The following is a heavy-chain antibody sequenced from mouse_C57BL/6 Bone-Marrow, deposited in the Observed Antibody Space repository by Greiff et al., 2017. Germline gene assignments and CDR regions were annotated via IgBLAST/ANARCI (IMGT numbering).Heavy chain of an antibody. Sequence: EVKLMESGGGLVQPGESLKLSCESNEYEFPSHDMSWVRKTPEKRLEWVAAINSDGGSTYYPDTMERRFIISRDNTKKTLYLQMSSLRSEDTALYYCARHGYGYYAMDYWGQGTSVTVSS. D-gene: IGHD2-2*01. CDR2: INSDGGST. CDR1: EYEFPSHD. CDR3: ARHGYGYYAMDY. J-gene: IGHJ4*01. V-gene: IGHV5-2*01.